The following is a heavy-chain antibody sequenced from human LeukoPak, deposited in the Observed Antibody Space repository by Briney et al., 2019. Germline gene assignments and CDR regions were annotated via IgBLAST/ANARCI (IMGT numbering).Heavy chain of an antibody. V-gene: IGHV1-18*01. CDR3: ARDAPDGYRLFDY. CDR2: ISAYNGNT. Sequence: ASVKVSCKASGYSFTSYGLTWVRQAPGQGLEWMGWISAYNGNTNYAQKFQGRVTITADKSTSTAYMELSSLRSEDTAVYYCARDAPDGYRLFDYWGQGTLVTVSS. J-gene: IGHJ4*02. CDR1: GYSFTSYG. D-gene: IGHD5-24*01.